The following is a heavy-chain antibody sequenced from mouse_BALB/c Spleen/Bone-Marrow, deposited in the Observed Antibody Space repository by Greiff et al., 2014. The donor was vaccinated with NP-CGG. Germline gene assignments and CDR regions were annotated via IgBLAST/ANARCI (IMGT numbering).Heavy chain of an antibody. V-gene: IGHV1S81*02. CDR2: INPCNGRT. CDR1: GYTFTSYW. Sequence: QVQLQQPGAELVKPGASVKLSCKASGYTFTSYWMHWVKQRPGQGLEWIGEINPCNGRTNYNEKFKNKATLTVDKSSSTAYMQLSSLTSEDNAVYYCARRNWDYWGQGTTLPVSS. J-gene: IGHJ2*01. CDR3: ARRNWDY. D-gene: IGHD4-1*01.